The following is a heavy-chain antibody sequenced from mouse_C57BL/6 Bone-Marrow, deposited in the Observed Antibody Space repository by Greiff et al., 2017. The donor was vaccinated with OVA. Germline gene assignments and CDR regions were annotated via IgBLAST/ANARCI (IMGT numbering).Heavy chain of an antibody. CDR2: ISYDGSN. CDR1: GYSITSGYF. D-gene: IGHD2-3*01. J-gene: IGHJ4*01. Sequence: EVQLVESGPGLVKPSQSLSLTCSVTGYSITSGYFWNWIRQFPGNKLEWMGYISYDGSNNYNPSLKNRISITRDTSKNQFFLKLNSVTTEDTATYYGARPDGYFYYAMDYWGQGTSVTVSS. CDR3: ARPDGYFYYAMDY. V-gene: IGHV3-6*01.